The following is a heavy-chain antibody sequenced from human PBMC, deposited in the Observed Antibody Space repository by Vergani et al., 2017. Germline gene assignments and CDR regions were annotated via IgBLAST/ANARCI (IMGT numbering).Heavy chain of an antibody. CDR3: ARQSRDVFCTNGVCPLGY. Sequence: EVQLVESGGGLVQPGGSLRLSCAASGFTFSRYSMNWVRQAPGRGLEWVSFISTTGGTIYYADSVKGRFTISRDNAKNSLYLQMNNLRAEDTAVYYCARQSRDVFCTNGVCPLGYWGQGALVTVSS. D-gene: IGHD2-8*01. CDR2: ISTTGGTI. J-gene: IGHJ4*02. V-gene: IGHV3-48*01. CDR1: GFTFSRYS.